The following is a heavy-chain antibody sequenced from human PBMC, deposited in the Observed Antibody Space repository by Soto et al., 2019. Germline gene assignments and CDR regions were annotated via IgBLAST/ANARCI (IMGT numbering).Heavy chain of an antibody. Sequence: EVQLVESGGGFIQPGGSLRLSCAASGFTFSSYSINWVRQAPGKGLEWVSGISGSGGRSYYADSVKGRFTISRDNSKSTLYLQMNSLRAEDTAVYYCAKAYFVWSSEQPYYFDYWGQGTLVTVSS. J-gene: IGHJ4*02. D-gene: IGHD3-16*01. V-gene: IGHV3-23*04. CDR3: AKAYFVWSSEQPYYFDY. CDR1: GFTFSSYS. CDR2: ISGSGGRS.